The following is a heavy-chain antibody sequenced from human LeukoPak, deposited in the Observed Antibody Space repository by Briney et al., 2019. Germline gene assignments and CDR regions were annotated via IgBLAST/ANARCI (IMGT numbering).Heavy chain of an antibody. CDR2: IIPILGIA. Sequence: ASVKVSCKASGGTFSSYAISWVRQAPGQGLEWMGRIIPILGIANYAQKFQGRVTITADKSTSTAYMELSSLRSEDTAVYYCARGRATVTTAHYYYGMDVWGQGTTVTVSS. V-gene: IGHV1-69*04. J-gene: IGHJ6*02. CDR3: ARGRATVTTAHYYYGMDV. CDR1: GGTFSSYA. D-gene: IGHD4-17*01.